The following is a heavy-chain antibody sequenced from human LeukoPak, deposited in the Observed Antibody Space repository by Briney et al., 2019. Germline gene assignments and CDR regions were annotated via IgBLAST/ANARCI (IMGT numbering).Heavy chain of an antibody. Sequence: GGSLRLPCAASGFTFSSYEMNWLRHSPGKGLEWVSYISSSGSTIYYADSVKGRFTISRDNAKNSLYLQMNSLRVEDTALYYCARRAPSHDFDDWGQGTLVTVSS. J-gene: IGHJ4*02. CDR2: ISSSGSTI. V-gene: IGHV3-48*03. CDR1: GFTFSSYE. CDR3: ARRAPSHDFDD.